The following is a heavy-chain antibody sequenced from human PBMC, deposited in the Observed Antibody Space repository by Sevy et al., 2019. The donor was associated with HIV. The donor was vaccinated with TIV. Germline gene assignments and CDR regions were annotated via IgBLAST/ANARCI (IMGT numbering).Heavy chain of an antibody. V-gene: IGHV3-23*01. J-gene: IGHJ4*02. CDR1: GFTFAKYS. Sequence: GGSLRLSCAASGFTFAKYSMSWVRQAPGKGLEWVSTFSFGCGRINYANSVKGRFTISRDDSKNPLFLQMNIFRAEDTATYFCASGGCTQPHDYWGQGTLVTVSS. CDR2: FSFGCGRI. CDR3: ASGGCTQPHDY. D-gene: IGHD2-8*01.